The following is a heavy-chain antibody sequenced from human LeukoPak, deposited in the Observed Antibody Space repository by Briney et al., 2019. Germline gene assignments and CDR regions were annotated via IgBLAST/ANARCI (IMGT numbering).Heavy chain of an antibody. CDR2: IISDGSST. D-gene: IGHD4-17*01. V-gene: IGHV3-74*01. CDR3: ARAHWYGDYRAGYYYYYGMDV. J-gene: IGHJ6*04. CDR1: GFTFSSYW. Sequence: GGSPRLSCAASGFTFSSYWMHWVRQTPGKGLVWVSRIISDGSSTSYADSVKGRFTISRDNAKNTLYLQMNSLRAEDTAVYYCARAHWYGDYRAGYYYYYGMDVWGKGTTVTVSS.